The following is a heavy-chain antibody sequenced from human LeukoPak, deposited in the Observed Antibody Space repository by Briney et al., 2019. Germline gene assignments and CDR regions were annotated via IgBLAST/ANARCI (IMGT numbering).Heavy chain of an antibody. V-gene: IGHV3-23*01. CDR3: AKARRDYYDISGYLDY. CDR2: ISGSGGST. CDR1: GFTFSSYA. D-gene: IGHD3-22*01. Sequence: PGGSLRLSCAASGFTFSSYAMSWVRQAPGKGLEWVSAISGSGGSTYYADSVKGRFTISRDNSKNTLYLQMNSLRAEDTAVYYCAKARRDYYDISGYLDYWGQGTLVTVSS. J-gene: IGHJ4*02.